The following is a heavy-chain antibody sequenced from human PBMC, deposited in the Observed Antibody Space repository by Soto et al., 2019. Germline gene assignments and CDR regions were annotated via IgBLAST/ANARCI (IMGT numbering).Heavy chain of an antibody. J-gene: IGHJ4*02. Sequence: SETLSLTCAVYGGSFSGYYWSWIRQPPGKGLEWIGEINHSGSTNYNPSLKSRVTISVDTSKNQFSLKLSSVTAADTAVYYCARVGYDILTGYGPFDFGGQGTLVAVSS. D-gene: IGHD3-9*01. CDR3: ARVGYDILTGYGPFDF. CDR2: INHSGST. CDR1: GGSFSGYY. V-gene: IGHV4-34*01.